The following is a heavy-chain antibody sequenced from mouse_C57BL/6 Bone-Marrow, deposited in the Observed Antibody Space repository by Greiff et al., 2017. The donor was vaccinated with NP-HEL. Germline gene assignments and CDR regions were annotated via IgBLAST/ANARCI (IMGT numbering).Heavy chain of an antibody. CDR1: GFTFGSYA. V-gene: IGHV5-4*03. CDR2: ISDGGSYT. J-gene: IGHJ2*01. D-gene: IGHD6-2*01. CDR3: ARVSVLFDY. Sequence: EVKVVESGGGLVKPGGSLKLSCAASGFTFGSYAMSWVRQTPEKRLEWVATISDGGSYTYYPDNVKGRFTISRDNAKNNLYLQMSHLKSEDTAMYYCARVSVLFDYWGQGTTLTVSS.